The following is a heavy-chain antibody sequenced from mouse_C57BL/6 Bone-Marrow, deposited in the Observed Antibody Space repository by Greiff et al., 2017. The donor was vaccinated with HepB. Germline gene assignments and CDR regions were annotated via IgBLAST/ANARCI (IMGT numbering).Heavy chain of an antibody. D-gene: IGHD5-2*01. V-gene: IGHV1-55*01. Sequence: VQLQESGAELVKPGASVKMSRKASGYTFTSYWITWVKQRPGQGLEWIGDIYPGSGSTNYNEKFKSKATLTVDTSSSTAYMQLSSLTSEDSAVYYCAREYYYFDYWGQGTTLTVSS. CDR1: GYTFTSYW. CDR3: AREYYYFDY. J-gene: IGHJ2*01. CDR2: IYPGSGST.